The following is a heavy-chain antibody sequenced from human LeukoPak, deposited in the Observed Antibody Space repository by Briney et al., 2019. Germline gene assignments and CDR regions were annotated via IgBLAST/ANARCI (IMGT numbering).Heavy chain of an antibody. J-gene: IGHJ4*02. CDR1: GFTFSSYS. CDR3: ARDLFHKASIAGLFEG. CDR2: ISSSSSYI. Sequence: GGSLRLSCAASGFTFSSYSMNWVRQAPGKGLEWVSSISSSSSYIYYADSVKGRFTISRDNAKNSLYLQMNSLRAEDTAVYYCARDLFHKASIAGLFEGWGQGTLVTVSS. V-gene: IGHV3-21*01. D-gene: IGHD6-6*01.